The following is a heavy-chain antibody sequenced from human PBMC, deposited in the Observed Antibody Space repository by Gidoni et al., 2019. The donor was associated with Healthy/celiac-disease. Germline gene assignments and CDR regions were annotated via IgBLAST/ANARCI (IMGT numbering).Heavy chain of an antibody. CDR3: ARTGYSDGMDV. J-gene: IGHJ6*02. CDR1: GCSVSSGSSY. CDR2: IHYSGST. V-gene: IGHV4-61*01. Sequence: QVQLQESGPGLVKPSETLSLTCTVSGCSVSSGSSYWGCIRQPPGKGLEWIGYIHYSGSTNYNPSRKRRVTISVGTSKNQFSLKLSAVTAADTAVYYWARTGYSDGMDVWGQGTTVTVSS. D-gene: IGHD3-22*01.